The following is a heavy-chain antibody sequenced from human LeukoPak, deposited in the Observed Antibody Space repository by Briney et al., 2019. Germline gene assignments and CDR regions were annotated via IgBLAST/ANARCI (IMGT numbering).Heavy chain of an antibody. CDR1: GGSISSYY. CDR3: ARMGHTQPVDIVATMFNGMDV. D-gene: IGHD5-12*01. CDR2: IYYSGST. Sequence: SETLSLTCTVSGGSISSYYWSWIRQPPRKGLEWLGYIYYSGSTNYNPSLKSRVSISVDTSKNQFSLKLSSVTAADTAVYYCARMGHTQPVDIVATMFNGMDVWGHGTTVTVSS. V-gene: IGHV4-59*08. J-gene: IGHJ6*02.